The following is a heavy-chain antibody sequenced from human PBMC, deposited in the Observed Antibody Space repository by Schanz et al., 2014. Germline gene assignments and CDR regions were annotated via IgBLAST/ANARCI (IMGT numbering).Heavy chain of an antibody. J-gene: IGHJ6*02. CDR2: INPTTGNP. V-gene: IGHV7-4-1*02. CDR1: GYIFSSYA. Sequence: QVQLVQSGVEVKKPGASVKVSCKASGYIFSSYAIHWVRQAPGQGLEWMGWINPTTGNPGYAQGFTGRFVFSFDTSVSTAYLQISGLKAEDTAVYYCARARYGLDVGGQGTTVTVSS. CDR3: ARARYGLDV.